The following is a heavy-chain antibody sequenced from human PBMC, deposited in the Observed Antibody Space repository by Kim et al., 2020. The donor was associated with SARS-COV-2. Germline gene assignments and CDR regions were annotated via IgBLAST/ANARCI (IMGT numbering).Heavy chain of an antibody. Sequence: YSRERTNNHPALKRRVTISVDTSKSQCSLKLSSVTAADTAVYYCVRGFDPWGQGTLVTVSS. J-gene: IGHJ5*02. V-gene: IGHV4-59*09. CDR3: VRGFDP. CDR2: YSRERT.